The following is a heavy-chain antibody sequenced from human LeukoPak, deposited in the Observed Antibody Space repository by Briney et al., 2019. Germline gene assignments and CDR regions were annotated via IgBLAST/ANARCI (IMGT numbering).Heavy chain of an antibody. CDR3: ARDHYYYDSSGYYGY. V-gene: IGHV3-11*01. D-gene: IGHD3-22*01. CDR2: ISSSGSTI. J-gene: IGHJ4*02. Sequence: PGGSRRLSCAASGFTFSDYYMSWIRQAPGKGLEWVSYISSSGSTIYYADSVKGRFTISRDNAKNSLYLQMNSLRAEDTAVYYCARDHYYYDSSGYYGYWGQGTLVTVSS. CDR1: GFTFSDYY.